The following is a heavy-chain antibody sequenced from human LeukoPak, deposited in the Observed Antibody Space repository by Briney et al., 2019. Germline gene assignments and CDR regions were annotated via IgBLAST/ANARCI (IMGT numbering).Heavy chain of an antibody. D-gene: IGHD1-20*01. CDR1: GYSIRIAYY. J-gene: IGHJ4*02. CDR2: SHHSGST. Sequence: SETLSLTCTVSGYSIRIAYYWGWIRQPPGKGLEWIGSSHHSGSTYYNPSLKSRVTISVDTSKNQFSLRLSSVTAADTAVYYCARVQRGNWNVPCEYWGQGTLVTVSS. CDR3: ARVQRGNWNVPCEY. V-gene: IGHV4-38-2*02.